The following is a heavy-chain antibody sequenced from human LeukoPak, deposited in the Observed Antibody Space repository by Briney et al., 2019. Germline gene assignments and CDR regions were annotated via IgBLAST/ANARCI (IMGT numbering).Heavy chain of an antibody. Sequence: SETLSLTCTVSGGSISSYYWSWIRQPPGKGLEWIGYIYYSGSTNYNPSLKSRVTISVDTSKNQFSLKLSSVTAADTAVYYCARTCRDYYYGMDVWGQGTTVTVSS. CDR2: IYYSGST. CDR1: GGSISSYY. V-gene: IGHV4-59*08. D-gene: IGHD5-24*01. J-gene: IGHJ6*02. CDR3: ARTCRDYYYGMDV.